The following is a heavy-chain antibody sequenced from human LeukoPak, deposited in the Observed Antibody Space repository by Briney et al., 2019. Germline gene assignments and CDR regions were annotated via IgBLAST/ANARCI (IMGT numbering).Heavy chain of an antibody. CDR1: GFTFSSNS. J-gene: IGHJ6*03. CDR2: ICSTSSTI. CDR3: ARPTIAATRDNYYYYYMDV. V-gene: IGHV3-48*04. D-gene: IGHD6-13*01. Sequence: GGSLRLSCTASGFTFSSNSMTWVRQAPGKGLERVSYICSTSSTIYYADSVKGRFTISRDNAKNSLYLQMNSLRAEDTAVYYCARPTIAATRDNYYYYYMDVWGKGTTVTISS.